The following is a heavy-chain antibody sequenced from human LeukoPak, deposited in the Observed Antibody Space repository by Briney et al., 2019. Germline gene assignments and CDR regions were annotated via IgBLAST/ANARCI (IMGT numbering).Heavy chain of an antibody. J-gene: IGHJ6*03. D-gene: IGHD6-19*01. CDR2: IYYSGST. CDR3: ATTGARIAVNSYYYYYYMDV. Sequence: SETLSLTCTFSGGSISSNYWSWIRQPPGKGLEWIGYIYYSGSTNYNPSLKSRVTISVDTSKNQFSLKLSSVTAADTAVYYCATTGARIAVNSYYYYYYMDVWGKGTTVTISS. V-gene: IGHV4-59*12. CDR1: GGSISSNY.